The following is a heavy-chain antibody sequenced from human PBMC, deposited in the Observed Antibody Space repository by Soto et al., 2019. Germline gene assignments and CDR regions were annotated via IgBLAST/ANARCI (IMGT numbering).Heavy chain of an antibody. CDR1: GGSISSSSYY. CDR2: IYYSGST. CDR3: ARQGYDYGDYYFDY. V-gene: IGHV4-39*01. Sequence: SETLSLTCTVSGGSISSSSYYWGWIRQPPGKGLEWIGSIYYSGSTYYNPSLKSRVTISVDTSKNQFSLKLSSVTAADTAVYYCARQGYDYGDYYFDYRGQGTLVTVSS. J-gene: IGHJ4*02. D-gene: IGHD4-17*01.